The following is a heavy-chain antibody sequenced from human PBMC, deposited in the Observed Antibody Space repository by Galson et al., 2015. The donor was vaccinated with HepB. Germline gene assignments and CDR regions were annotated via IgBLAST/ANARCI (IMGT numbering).Heavy chain of an antibody. CDR3: TTDSPYSSSSPFDY. D-gene: IGHD6-13*01. CDR2: IKSKTDGGTT. V-gene: IGHV3-15*07. J-gene: IGHJ4*02. Sequence: SLRLSCAASGFTFSNAWMNWVRQAPGKGLEWVGRIKSKTDGGTTDYAAPVKGRFTISRDDSKNTLYLQMNSLKTEDTAVYYCTTDSPYSSSSPFDYWGQGTLVTVSS. CDR1: GFTFSNAW.